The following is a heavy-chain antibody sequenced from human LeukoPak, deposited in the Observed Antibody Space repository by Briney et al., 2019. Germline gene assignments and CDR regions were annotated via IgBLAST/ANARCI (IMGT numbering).Heavy chain of an antibody. CDR3: ASYAPMGFDP. CDR2: IIPIFGTA. J-gene: IGHJ5*02. CDR1: GGTFSSYA. D-gene: IGHD4-17*01. Sequence: ASVKVSCKASGGTFSSYAISWVRQAPGQGLEWMGGIIPIFGTANYAQKFQGRVTITADESTSTAYMELSSLRSEDTAVYYCASYAPMGFDPWGQGTLVTVSS. V-gene: IGHV1-69*13.